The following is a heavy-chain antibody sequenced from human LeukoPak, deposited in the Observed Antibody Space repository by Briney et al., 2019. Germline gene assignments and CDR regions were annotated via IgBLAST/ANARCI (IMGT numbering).Heavy chain of an antibody. CDR1: GFTFSSYG. V-gene: IGHV3-30*02. J-gene: IGHJ5*02. CDR3: ARDALDPSHDYYDSRILDP. CDR2: IRYDGSNK. Sequence: PGGSLRLSCAASGFTFSSYGMHWVRQAPGKGLEWVAFIRYDGSNKYYADSVKGRFTISRDNSRNTLYLQMNSLRAEDTAVYYCARDALDPSHDYYDSRILDPWGQGTLVTVSS. D-gene: IGHD3-22*01.